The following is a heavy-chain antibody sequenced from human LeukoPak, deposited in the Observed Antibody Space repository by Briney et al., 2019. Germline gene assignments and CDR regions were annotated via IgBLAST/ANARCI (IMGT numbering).Heavy chain of an antibody. CDR3: ARVGRSSWYGPRYYYYMDV. V-gene: IGHV4-59*01. J-gene: IGHJ6*03. D-gene: IGHD6-13*01. CDR2: IYYSGST. CDR1: GGSISSYY. Sequence: SETLSLTCTVSGGSISSYYWSWIRQPPGKGLEWIGYIYYSGSTNYNPSLKSRVTISVDTSKNQFSLKLSSVTAADTAVYYCARVGRSSWYGPRYYYYMDVWGKGTTVTVSS.